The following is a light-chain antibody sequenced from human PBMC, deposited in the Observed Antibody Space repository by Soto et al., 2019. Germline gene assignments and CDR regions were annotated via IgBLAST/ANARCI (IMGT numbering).Light chain of an antibody. CDR2: DVN. CDR3: TSYTNSGTYI. Sequence: QSALTQPASVSGSPGQSITISCTGTSSDVGSYNFVSWYQHHPGKVPKLIIFDVNNRPSGISNRFSGSKSDNTASLTISGLQAADEADYYCTSYTNSGTYILGTGTKLTVL. V-gene: IGLV2-14*03. CDR1: SSDVGSYNF. J-gene: IGLJ1*01.